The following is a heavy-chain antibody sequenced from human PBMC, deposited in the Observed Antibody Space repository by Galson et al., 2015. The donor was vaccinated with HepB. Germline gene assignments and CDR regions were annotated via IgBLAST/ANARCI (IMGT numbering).Heavy chain of an antibody. Sequence: QSGAEVKKPGESLKISCKASGSTFTSYGISWVRQAPGQGLEWMGWISAYNGNTNYAQKLQGRVTMTTDTSTSTAYMELRSLRSDDTAVYYCARDEDRASRRVYGSGSYTWGQGTLVTVSS. V-gene: IGHV1-18*04. CDR1: GSTFTSYG. D-gene: IGHD3-10*01. CDR3: ARDEDRASRRVYGSGSYT. CDR2: ISAYNGNT. J-gene: IGHJ5*02.